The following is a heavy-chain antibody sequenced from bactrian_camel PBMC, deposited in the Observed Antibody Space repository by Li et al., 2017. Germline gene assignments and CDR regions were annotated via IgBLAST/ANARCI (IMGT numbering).Heavy chain of an antibody. V-gene: IGHV3S40*01. CDR3: AASYFYGKFSGTKCTVAAGKSSNFGY. J-gene: IGHJ6*01. Sequence: QLVESGGGLVQPGGSLRLSCAASGFTFSTYLMSWVRQAPGKGLEWVSTISGNLAYIAYADSVKGRFTISQDDAKTTVYLQMNSLKPEDTAMYFCAASYFYGKFSGTKCTVAAGKSSNFGYWGQGTQVTVS. CDR1: GFTFSTYL. CDR2: ISGNLAYI. D-gene: IGHD6*01.